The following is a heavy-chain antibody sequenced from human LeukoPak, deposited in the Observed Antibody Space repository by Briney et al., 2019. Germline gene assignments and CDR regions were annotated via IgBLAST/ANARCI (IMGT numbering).Heavy chain of an antibody. D-gene: IGHD3-22*01. J-gene: IGHJ4*02. CDR1: GFTFGDYA. CDR2: IRSKAYGGTT. V-gene: IGHV3-49*04. CDR3: TPEYYYDSSGYYEFDY. Sequence: GGSLRLSCTASGFTFGDYAMSWVRQAPGKGLEWVGFIRSKAYGGTTEYAASVKGRFTISRDDSKSIAYLQMNSLKTEDTAVYYCTPEYYYDSSGYYEFDYRGQGTLVTVSS.